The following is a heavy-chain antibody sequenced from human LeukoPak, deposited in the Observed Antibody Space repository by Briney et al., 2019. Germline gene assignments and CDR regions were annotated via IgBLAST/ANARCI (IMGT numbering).Heavy chain of an antibody. CDR2: IIPIFGTA. D-gene: IGHD6-19*01. Sequence: SVKVSCKASGYTFTGYYMHWVRQAPGQGLEWMGGIIPIFGTANYAQKFQGRVTITADESTSTAYMELSSLRSEDTAVYYCARDPRYSSGWYYFDYWGQGTLVTVSS. CDR1: GYTFTGYY. V-gene: IGHV1-69*13. CDR3: ARDPRYSSGWYYFDY. J-gene: IGHJ4*02.